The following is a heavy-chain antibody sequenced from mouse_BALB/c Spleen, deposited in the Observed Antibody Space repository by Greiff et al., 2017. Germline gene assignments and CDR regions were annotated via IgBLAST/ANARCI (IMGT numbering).Heavy chain of an antibody. J-gene: IGHJ3*01. CDR2: ILPGSGST. CDR3: ARRGGYPGGFAY. Sequence: QVQLKQSGAELMKPGASVKISCKATGYTFSSYWIEWVKQRPGHGLEWIGEILPGSGSTNYNEKFKGKATFTADTSSNTAYMQLSSLTSEDSAVYYCARRGGYPGGFAYWGQGTLVTVSA. D-gene: IGHD1-1*02. CDR1: GYTFSSYW. V-gene: IGHV1-9*01.